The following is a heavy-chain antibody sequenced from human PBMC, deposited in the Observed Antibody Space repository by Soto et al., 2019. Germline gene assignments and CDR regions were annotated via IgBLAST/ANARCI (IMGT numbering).Heavy chain of an antibody. Sequence: GESLKISCKGAGYRITIYWIGWVLQMPCKGLEWMGIIYPGDSDARYSPSFQGQVTISVDKSISTVYLQWSSLKASDAAMYYCARRFCSGATCSYYFDYWGQGTLVTVSS. V-gene: IGHV5-51*01. CDR1: GYRITIYW. D-gene: IGHD2-2*01. CDR3: ARRFCSGATCSYYFDY. J-gene: IGHJ4*02. CDR2: IYPGDSDA.